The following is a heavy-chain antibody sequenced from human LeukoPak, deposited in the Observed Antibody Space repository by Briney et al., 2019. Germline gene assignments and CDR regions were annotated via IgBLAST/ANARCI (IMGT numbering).Heavy chain of an antibody. CDR2: ISYEGSNK. D-gene: IGHD3-9*01. J-gene: IGHJ3*02. V-gene: IGHV3-30*18. CDR1: GFTFSSHG. CDR3: AKDEYYDILTGYSDAFDI. Sequence: GGSLRLSCAASGFTFSSHGMHWVRQAPGKGLEWVAVISYEGSNKYYADSVKGRFTISRDNSKNTLYLQMNSLRAEDTAVYYCAKDEYYDILTGYSDAFDIWGQGTMVTVPS.